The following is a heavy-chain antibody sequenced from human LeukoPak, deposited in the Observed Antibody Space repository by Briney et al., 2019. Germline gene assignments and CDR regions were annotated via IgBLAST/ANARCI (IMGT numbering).Heavy chain of an antibody. V-gene: IGHV3-7*01. CDR3: AREMGNTWYYFDY. J-gene: IGHJ4*02. D-gene: IGHD1/OR15-1a*01. CDR2: IKEDGNEK. CDR1: GFSFSVYS. Sequence: GGSLRLSCAASGFSFSVYSLSWVRQAPGKGLEWVANIKEDGNEKHYGDSVKGRFTISRDNAKNSLFLQMKSLRVEDTAVYYCAREMGNTWYYFDYWGQGTLVTVSS.